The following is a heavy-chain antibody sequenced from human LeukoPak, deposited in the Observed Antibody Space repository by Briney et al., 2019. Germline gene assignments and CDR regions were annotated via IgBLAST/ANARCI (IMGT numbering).Heavy chain of an antibody. CDR3: ARGRDSGSYRYFDY. D-gene: IGHD1-26*01. J-gene: IGHJ4*02. V-gene: IGHV4-59*12. Sequence: SETLSLTCTVSGGSISSYYWSWIRQPPGKGLEWIGYIYYSGSTNYNPSLKSRVTISVDTSKNQFSLKLSSVTAADTAVYYCARGRDSGSYRYFDYWGQGTLVTVSS. CDR1: GGSISSYY. CDR2: IYYSGST.